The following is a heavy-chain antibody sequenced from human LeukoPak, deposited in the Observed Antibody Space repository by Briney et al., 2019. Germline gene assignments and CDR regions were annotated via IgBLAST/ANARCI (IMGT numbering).Heavy chain of an antibody. D-gene: IGHD3-16*02. CDR2: INHSGSS. J-gene: IGHJ4*02. Sequence: SETLSLTCAVYGGSFSGYYWSWIRQPPGKGLEWLGEINHSGSSNYNPSLKSRVTISVDATTNQFSHMLSSGTTADDAVYYCAGLGPYDYVWGSYRGARAACDYWGQGTLVTVSS. CDR1: GGSFSGYY. V-gene: IGHV4-34*01. CDR3: AGLGPYDYVWGSYRGARAACDY.